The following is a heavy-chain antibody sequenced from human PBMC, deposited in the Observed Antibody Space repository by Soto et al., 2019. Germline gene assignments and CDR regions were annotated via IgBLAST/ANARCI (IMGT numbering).Heavy chain of an antibody. J-gene: IGHJ4*02. CDR1: GFTFSSYA. CDR2: ISSNGGST. V-gene: IGHV3-64D*06. D-gene: IGHD3-3*01. CDR3: VKGGDYDFWSGSGPL. Sequence: EVQLVESGGGLVQPGGSLRLSCSASGFTFSSYAMHWVRQAPGKGLEYVSAISSNGGSTYYADSVKGRFTISRDNSKNTLYLQMSSLRAEDTAVYYCVKGGDYDFWSGSGPLWGQGTLVTVSS.